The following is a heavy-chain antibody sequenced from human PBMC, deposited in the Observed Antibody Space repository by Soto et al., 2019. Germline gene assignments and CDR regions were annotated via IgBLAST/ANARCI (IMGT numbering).Heavy chain of an antibody. D-gene: IGHD5-12*01. CDR3: ASPSGYDYQADY. V-gene: IGHV3-30-3*01. Sequence: GGSLRLSCAASGFTFSSYAMHWVRQAPGKGLEWVAVISYDGSNKYYADSVKGRFTISRDNSKNRLYLQMNSLRAEDTAVYYCASPSGYDYQADYWGQGTLVTVSS. CDR1: GFTFSSYA. J-gene: IGHJ4*02. CDR2: ISYDGSNK.